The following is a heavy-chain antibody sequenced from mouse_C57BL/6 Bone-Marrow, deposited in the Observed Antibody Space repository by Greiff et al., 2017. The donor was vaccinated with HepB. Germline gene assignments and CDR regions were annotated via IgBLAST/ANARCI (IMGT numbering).Heavy chain of an antibody. CDR1: GFTFSSYT. Sequence: EVKLVESGGGLVKPGGSLKLSCAASGFTFSSYTMSWVRQTPEKRLEWVATISGGGGNTYYPDSVKGRFTISRDNSKNTLYLQMSSLRSEDTALYYCARRGRYAMDYWGQGTSVTVSS. V-gene: IGHV5-9*01. CDR2: ISGGGGNT. J-gene: IGHJ4*01. CDR3: ARRGRYAMDY.